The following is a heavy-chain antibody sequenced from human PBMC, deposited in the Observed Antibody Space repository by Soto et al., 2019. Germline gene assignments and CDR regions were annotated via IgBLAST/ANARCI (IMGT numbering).Heavy chain of an antibody. CDR1: GGSISSSSYY. CDR2: IYYSGIT. CDR3: VRPRDSGYSYGGIYYFDY. D-gene: IGHD5-18*01. V-gene: IGHV4-39*01. Sequence: QLQLQESGPGLVKPSGTLSLACSVSGGSISSSSYYWGWIRQPPGKGLEYIGTIYYSGITYYCPSLKSRVTLSVDTSRNQFSLKLSSVTAADTAVYYCVRPRDSGYSYGGIYYFDYWGQGTLVTVSS. J-gene: IGHJ4*02.